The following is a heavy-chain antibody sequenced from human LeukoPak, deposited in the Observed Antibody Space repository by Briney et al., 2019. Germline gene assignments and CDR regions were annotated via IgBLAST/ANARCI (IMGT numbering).Heavy chain of an antibody. V-gene: IGHV3-21*01. Sequence: GGALKLPCAAFGFTFTRFNMHWVRQDPGKGLELVSSITRKGTYIYYADSVKGRFTISRDNAKNSLYLQMNSLRAEDTAVYYCARPFYYDTNGGEGMDVWGQGTTVSVSS. CDR2: ITRKGTYI. D-gene: IGHD3-22*01. CDR3: ARPFYYDTNGGEGMDV. J-gene: IGHJ6*02. CDR1: GFTFTRFN.